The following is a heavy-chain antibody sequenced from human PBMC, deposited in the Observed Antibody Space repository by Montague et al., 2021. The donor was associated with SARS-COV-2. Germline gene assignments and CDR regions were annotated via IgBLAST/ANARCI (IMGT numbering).Heavy chain of an antibody. CDR2: ISYSGST. Sequence: SETLSLTCTVSAGSISTNSYYWAWIRQPPGKGLEWIGGISYSGSTYFNPSLESRHTMSVDTSKNHFSLKLSSVTAADTAVYYCARLWDFYGSGSYKNSWFDPWGQGTRVTVSS. J-gene: IGHJ5*02. D-gene: IGHD3-10*01. CDR3: ARLWDFYGSGSYKNSWFDP. CDR1: AGSISTNSYY. V-gene: IGHV4-39*02.